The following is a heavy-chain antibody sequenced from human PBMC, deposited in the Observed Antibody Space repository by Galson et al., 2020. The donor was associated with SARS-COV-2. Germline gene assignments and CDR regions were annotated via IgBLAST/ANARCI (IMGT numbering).Heavy chain of an antibody. CDR1: GFTFSSYW. J-gene: IGHJ3*02. CDR3: ARGDNLWFGGHDAFDI. Sequence: TGGSLRLSCAASGFTFSSYWMTWVRQAPGKGLEWVANIQQDGSKTSYVDAVKGRFTISRDNAKNSLYLLMNSLRLEDTAVYFCARGDNLWFGGHDAFDIWGQGTMVTVSS. V-gene: IGHV3-7*01. D-gene: IGHD3-10*01. CDR2: IQQDGSKT.